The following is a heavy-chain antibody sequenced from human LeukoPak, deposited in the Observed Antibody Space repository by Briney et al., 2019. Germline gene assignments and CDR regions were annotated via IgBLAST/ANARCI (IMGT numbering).Heavy chain of an antibody. CDR2: ISWYSGSI. V-gene: IGHV3-9*03. Sequence: GRSLRLSCAASGFTFDDYAMHWVRQAPGKGLEWVSGISWYSGSIGYADSVKGRFTISRDNAKNSLYLQMNSLRAEDMALYYCAKDIGHSGSYFSYFDYWGQGTLVTVSS. J-gene: IGHJ4*02. D-gene: IGHD1-26*01. CDR1: GFTFDDYA. CDR3: AKDIGHSGSYFSYFDY.